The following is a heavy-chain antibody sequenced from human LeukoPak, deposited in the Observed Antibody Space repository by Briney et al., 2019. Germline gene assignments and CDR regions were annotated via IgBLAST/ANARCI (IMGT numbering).Heavy chain of an antibody. V-gene: IGHV3-33*01. CDR1: GFTFSSYG. CDR3: ARDPNLRGYSYETPYDY. Sequence: GRSLRLSCAASGFTFSSYGMPWVRQAPGKGLEWVAVIWYDGSNKYYADSVKGRFTISRDNSKNTLYLQMNSLRAEDTAVYYCARDPNLRGYSYETPYDYWGQGTLVTVSS. D-gene: IGHD5-18*01. CDR2: IWYDGSNK. J-gene: IGHJ4*02.